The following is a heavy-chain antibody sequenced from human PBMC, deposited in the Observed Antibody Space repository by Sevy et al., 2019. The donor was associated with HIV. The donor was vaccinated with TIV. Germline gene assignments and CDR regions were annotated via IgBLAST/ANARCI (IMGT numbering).Heavy chain of an antibody. V-gene: IGHV3-30-3*01. D-gene: IGHD6-13*01. CDR3: ARDGGYSIKWYPLY. J-gene: IGHJ4*01. CDR1: GFAFSSHA. Sequence: GGSLRLSCAASGFAFSSHAMHWVRQAPGKGLEWVATISYEGTETFYAASVGGRFTISRDNSKNMLSLQINSLRPEDTAVYHCARDGGYSIKWYPLYWGHGTLVTVSS. CDR2: ISYEGTET.